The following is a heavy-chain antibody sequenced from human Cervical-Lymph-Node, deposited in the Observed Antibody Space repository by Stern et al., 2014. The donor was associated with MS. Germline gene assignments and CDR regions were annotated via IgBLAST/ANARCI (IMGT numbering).Heavy chain of an antibody. V-gene: IGHV1-69*01. CDR2: VMPVFGTT. Sequence: VQLVESGAEMKKSGSSVKVSCKASGGAFRTYAFTWVRQAPGKGLEWMGRVMPVFGTTNYAQKFQGRVTITADESTSTAYMELSSLKSEDTAVYYCARGLASTITMDVGGQGTTVTVSS. CDR1: GGAFRTYA. D-gene: IGHD3-10*01. J-gene: IGHJ6*02. CDR3: ARGLASTITMDV.